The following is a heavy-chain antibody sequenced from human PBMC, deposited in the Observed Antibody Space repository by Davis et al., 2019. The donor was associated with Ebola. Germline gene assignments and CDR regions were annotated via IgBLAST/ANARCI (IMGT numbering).Heavy chain of an antibody. V-gene: IGHV5-51*01. J-gene: IGHJ5*02. Sequence: GESLKISCRASGYSFTTYWIAWVRQMPGKGLEWMGIIYPGDSDTKYSPSFQGRVTISADKSISTTYLQWSSLKASDTAMYYCARWDYGDYVRRGWFDPWGQGTLVTVSS. CDR2: IYPGDSDT. D-gene: IGHD4-17*01. CDR3: ARWDYGDYVRRGWFDP. CDR1: GYSFTTYW.